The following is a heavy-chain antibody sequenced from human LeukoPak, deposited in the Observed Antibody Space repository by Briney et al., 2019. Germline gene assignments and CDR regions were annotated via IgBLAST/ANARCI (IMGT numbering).Heavy chain of an antibody. D-gene: IGHD3-10*01. V-gene: IGHV3-21*01. Sequence: PGGSLRLSCAASGFTFSSFEMNWVRQAPGKGLEWVSSISSSSSYIYYADSVKGRFTISRDNAKNSLYLQMNSLRAEDTAVYYCARVSRTLYYYGSGSYPQRKNYYYYMDVWGKGTTVTVSS. J-gene: IGHJ6*03. CDR1: GFTFSSFE. CDR3: ARVSRTLYYYGSGSYPQRKNYYYYMDV. CDR2: ISSSSSYI.